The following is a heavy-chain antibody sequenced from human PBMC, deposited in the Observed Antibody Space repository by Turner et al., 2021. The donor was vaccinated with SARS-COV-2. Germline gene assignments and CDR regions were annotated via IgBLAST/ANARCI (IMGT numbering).Heavy chain of an antibody. J-gene: IGHJ6*02. Sequence: QVELVPSGAEVKKPGASVKVSCKVSGYTLTELSMHWVRQAPGKGLEWMGGFDPEDGEAIYAQKFQGSVTMTEDTSTDTAYMELSSLGSEDTAVYYCATGVAVTGTPSAYYYYYGMDVWGQGTTVTVSS. CDR2: FDPEDGEA. CDR1: GYTLTELS. V-gene: IGHV1-24*01. D-gene: IGHD6-19*01. CDR3: ATGVAVTGTPSAYYYYYGMDV.